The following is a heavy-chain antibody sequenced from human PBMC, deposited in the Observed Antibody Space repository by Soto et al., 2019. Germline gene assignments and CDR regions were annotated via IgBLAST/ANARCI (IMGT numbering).Heavy chain of an antibody. D-gene: IGHD3-16*01. J-gene: IGHJ3*01. CDR2: IYYNGRT. CDR1: GDSISRSGYY. CDR3: ARPQGPNRIWGNYFWAFDV. V-gene: IGHV4-39*01. Sequence: QLQLQESGPGRVKPSETLSLTCIVSGDSISRSGYYWGWIRQPPGKGLEWIGNIYYNGRTYYNPSCRIRVTISVDTSKNQFSLKLNSLTAADTAVYYCARPQGPNRIWGNYFWAFDVWGQGTMVTVSS.